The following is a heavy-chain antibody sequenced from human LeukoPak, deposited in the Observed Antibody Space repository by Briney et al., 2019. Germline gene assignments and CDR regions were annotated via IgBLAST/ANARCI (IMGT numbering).Heavy chain of an antibody. Sequence: PGGSLRLSCAASGFTFSSYSMNWVRQAPGKELEWVSYISSSSSAIYYADSVKGRFTISRDNARNSLYLQMNSLRAEDTAVYYCARGGRMVRGVIMDDAFDIWGQGTMVTVSS. CDR2: ISSSSSAI. V-gene: IGHV3-48*01. D-gene: IGHD3-10*01. J-gene: IGHJ3*02. CDR3: ARGGRMVRGVIMDDAFDI. CDR1: GFTFSSYS.